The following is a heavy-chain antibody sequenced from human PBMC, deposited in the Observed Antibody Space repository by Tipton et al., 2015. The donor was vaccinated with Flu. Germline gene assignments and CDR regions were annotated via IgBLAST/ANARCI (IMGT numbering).Heavy chain of an antibody. J-gene: IGHJ4*02. CDR1: GFSFSTYA. D-gene: IGHD3-22*01. Sequence: SLRLSCAASGFSFSTYAMTWVRQAPGRGLEWISTIRGDGDSTYYADSVQGRFTVSRDNSKSMVFLHMNNLRAEDTAVCYCAKWVRFYDSDGYYFLDYWGQGTLVTVSS. V-gene: IGHV3-23*01. CDR2: IRGDGDST. CDR3: AKWVRFYDSDGYYFLDY.